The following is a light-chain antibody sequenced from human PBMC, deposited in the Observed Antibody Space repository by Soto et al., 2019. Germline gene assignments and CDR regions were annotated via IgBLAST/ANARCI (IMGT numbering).Light chain of an antibody. CDR2: SAS. J-gene: IGKJ1*01. Sequence: IQMTQSPSSLSASVGDRVIITCRASQGIGNSLAWYQQKAGRVPKLLMHSASTLLSGVPSRFSGSGSGTDLTLTISSLQPEDVATYYCQKYYSAPWMFGQGTKGEIK. CDR3: QKYYSAPWM. V-gene: IGKV1-27*01. CDR1: QGIGNS.